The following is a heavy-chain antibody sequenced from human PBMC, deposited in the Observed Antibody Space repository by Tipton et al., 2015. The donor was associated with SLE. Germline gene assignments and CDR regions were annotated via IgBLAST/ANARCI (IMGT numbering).Heavy chain of an antibody. CDR1: GVSISPNY. V-gene: IGHV4-59*01. CDR2: IHYSGST. CDR3: ARDLYGGATRLDY. D-gene: IGHD1-26*01. Sequence: TLSLTCTVSGVSISPNYWTWIRQPPGKGLEWIGYIHYSGSTNCDPSLKSRVTISVDTSKNQFSLSLRSVTAADTAVYYCARDLYGGATRLDYWGQGTLVTVSS. J-gene: IGHJ4*02.